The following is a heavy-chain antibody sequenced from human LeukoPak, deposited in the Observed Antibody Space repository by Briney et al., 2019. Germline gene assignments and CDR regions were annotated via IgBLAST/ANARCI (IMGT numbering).Heavy chain of an antibody. CDR1: GDSVSSKRAA. CDR3: ASTSLVGGLFDY. D-gene: IGHD6-13*01. Sequence: SQTLSLTCAISGDSVSSKRAAWNWIRQSPSRGLEWLGRTYHRSKWYNEYAVSVKSRITINPDTSKNQFSLQLNSVIPEDTAVYYCASTSLVGGLFDYWGQGTLVTVSS. CDR2: TYHRSKWYN. J-gene: IGHJ4*02. V-gene: IGHV6-1*01.